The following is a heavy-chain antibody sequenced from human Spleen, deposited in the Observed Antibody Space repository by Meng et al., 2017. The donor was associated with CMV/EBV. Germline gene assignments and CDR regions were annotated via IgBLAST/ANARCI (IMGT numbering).Heavy chain of an antibody. CDR3: AGPDDMGSSPHDPFDI. V-gene: IGHV5-51*01. D-gene: IGHD1-1*01. Sequence: GESLKISCKASGYSFRNYWIGWVRQLPGKGLEWMGTIHPGDSDSRYSPPFQGQVTFSVDRSTNTAYLQWNSLRASDTAMYFCAGPDDMGSSPHDPFDIWGQGTMVTVSS. CDR1: GYSFRNYW. CDR2: IHPGDSDS. J-gene: IGHJ3*02.